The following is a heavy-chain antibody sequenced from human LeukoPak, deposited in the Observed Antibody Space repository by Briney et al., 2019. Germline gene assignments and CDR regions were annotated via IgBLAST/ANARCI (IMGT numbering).Heavy chain of an antibody. J-gene: IGHJ5*02. V-gene: IGHV4-38-2*01. CDR3: ARHFGDYDFWSGHGGLHWFDP. CDR2: IYHSGST. D-gene: IGHD3-3*01. Sequence: SETLSLTCAVSGYSISSGYYWGWIRQPPGKGLEWIGSIYHSGSTYYNPSLKSRVTISVDTSKNQFSLKLSSVTAADTAVYYCARHFGDYDFWSGHGGLHWFDPWGQGTLVTVSS. CDR1: GYSISSGYY.